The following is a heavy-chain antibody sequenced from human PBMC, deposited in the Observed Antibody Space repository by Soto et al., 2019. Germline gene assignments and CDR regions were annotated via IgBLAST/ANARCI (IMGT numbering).Heavy chain of an antibody. V-gene: IGHV1-69*19. Sequence: VQLVQSGAEMKKPGSSVKVSCQSSGGTFNTYAMNWVRQAPGQGPEWIGDISPVSGAANYAPKFQGRVTITADESTGTSYMQLCSLTSEDTALYFCAREVQVHTPAFVYWGQGTLVTVSS. CDR2: ISPVSGAA. D-gene: IGHD3-10*01. CDR1: GGTFNTYA. J-gene: IGHJ4*02. CDR3: AREVQVHTPAFVY.